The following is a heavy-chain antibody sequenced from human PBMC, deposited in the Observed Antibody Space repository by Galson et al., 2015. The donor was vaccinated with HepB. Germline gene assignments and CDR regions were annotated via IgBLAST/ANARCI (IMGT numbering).Heavy chain of an antibody. D-gene: IGHD1-26*01. V-gene: IGHV3-30-3*01. CDR2: ISYDGSRQ. Sequence: SLRLSCAASGFTFSRYPMDWVRQAPGNGLEWVAAISYDGSRQYYADSVKGRFTISRDNSRNTLYLQMDSLRPEDMAVYYCATDPPDTRGSRFDNWGQGILVTV. CDR1: GFTFSRYP. J-gene: IGHJ4*02. CDR3: ATDPPDTRGSRFDN.